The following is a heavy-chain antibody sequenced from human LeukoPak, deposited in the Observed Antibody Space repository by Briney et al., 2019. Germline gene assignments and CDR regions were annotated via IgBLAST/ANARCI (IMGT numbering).Heavy chain of an antibody. CDR3: ARGYCSGGSCIHDY. J-gene: IGHJ4*02. V-gene: IGHV4-59*01. D-gene: IGHD2-15*01. CDR2: IYYSGST. CDR1: GGSISSYY. Sequence: SETLSLTCTVSGGSISSYYWSWIRQPPGKGLEWIGHIYYSGSTNYNPSLKSRVTISVDTSKNQFSLKLSSVTAADTAVYYCARGYCSGGSCIHDYWGQGTLVTVSS.